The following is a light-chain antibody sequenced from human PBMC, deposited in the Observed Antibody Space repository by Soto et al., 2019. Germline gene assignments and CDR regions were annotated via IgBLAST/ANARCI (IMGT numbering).Light chain of an antibody. CDR2: AAS. Sequence: QMTQSPSSLFASVGDRVIITCRADHSINNYLNWYQQKPGQVPKLLIYAASTLQSGVPSRFSGSGSGRVFTLTINGLQPEDFATYYCQQSYSTLGTFGRGTRVEI. V-gene: IGKV1-39*01. CDR3: QQSYSTLGT. J-gene: IGKJ1*01. CDR1: HSINNY.